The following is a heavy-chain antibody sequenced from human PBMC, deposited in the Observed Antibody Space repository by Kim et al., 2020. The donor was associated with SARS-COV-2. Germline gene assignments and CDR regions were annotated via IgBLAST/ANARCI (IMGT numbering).Heavy chain of an antibody. Sequence: ASVKVSCKASGYTFTSYYMHWVRQAPGQGLEWMGIINPSGGSTSYAQKFQGRVTMTRDTSTSTVYMELSSLRSEDTAVYYCARDHDYVWGSYPKPSDAFDFWGQGTMVPRSS. CDR2: INPSGGST. D-gene: IGHD3-16*02. J-gene: IGHJ3*01. V-gene: IGHV1-46*01. CDR1: GYTFTSYY. CDR3: ARDHDYVWGSYPKPSDAFDF.